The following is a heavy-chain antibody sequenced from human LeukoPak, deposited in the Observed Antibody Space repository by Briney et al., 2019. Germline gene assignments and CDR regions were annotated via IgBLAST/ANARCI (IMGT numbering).Heavy chain of an antibody. CDR3: AKGPHYYDSSGYYYEVGY. D-gene: IGHD3-22*01. CDR1: GFTFSSCG. J-gene: IGHJ4*02. CDR2: ISGSGGST. Sequence: PGGSLRLSCVASGFTFSSCGMSWVRQAPGKGLERVSAISGSGGSTYYADSVKGRFTVSRDNSKNTLYLQMNSLRAEDTAVYYCAKGPHYYDSSGYYYEVGYWGQGTLVTVSS. V-gene: IGHV3-23*01.